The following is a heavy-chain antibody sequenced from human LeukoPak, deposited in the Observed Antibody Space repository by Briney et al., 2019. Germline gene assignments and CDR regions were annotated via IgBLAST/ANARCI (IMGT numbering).Heavy chain of an antibody. D-gene: IGHD5-24*01. CDR2: ISYDGSNK. J-gene: IGHJ4*02. CDR3: ARWLQRAFDY. Sequence: GGSLRLSCAASGFTFSSYAMHWVRQAPGKGLEWVAVISYDGSNKYYADSVKGRFTISRDNSKNTLYLQMNSLRAEDTAVYYCARWLQRAFDYWGQGTLSPSPQ. CDR1: GFTFSSYA. V-gene: IGHV3-30-3*01.